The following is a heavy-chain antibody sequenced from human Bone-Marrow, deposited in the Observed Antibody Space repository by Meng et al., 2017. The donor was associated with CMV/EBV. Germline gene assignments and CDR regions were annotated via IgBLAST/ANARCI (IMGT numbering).Heavy chain of an antibody. CDR1: GYSISSGYF. CDR2: IYHNGNT. CDR3: ARMGARGGNSLIDY. D-gene: IGHD4-23*01. V-gene: IGHV4-38-2*02. J-gene: IGHJ4*02. Sequence: SETLPHTCTVSGYSISSGYFWGWIRQPPGKGLEWIGTIYHNGNTYYHPSLKSRVTISADSPNNYFSLKLTSMTAAGTALYFCARMGARGGNSLIDYWGQGTLVTVSS.